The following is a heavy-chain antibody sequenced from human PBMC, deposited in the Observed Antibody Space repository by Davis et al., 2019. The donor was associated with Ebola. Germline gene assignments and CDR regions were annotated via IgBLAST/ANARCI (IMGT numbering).Heavy chain of an antibody. V-gene: IGHV4-59*08. CDR2: IYHSGST. J-gene: IGHJ4*02. Sequence: MPGGSLRLSCTVSGGSLSSYYWSWIRQPPGKGLEWIGYIYHSGSTYYNPSLKSRVTISVDRSKNQFSLKVTSVTAADTAVYYCARQAEGFDYWGQGTLVTVSS. CDR3: ARQAEGFDY. CDR1: GGSLSSYY.